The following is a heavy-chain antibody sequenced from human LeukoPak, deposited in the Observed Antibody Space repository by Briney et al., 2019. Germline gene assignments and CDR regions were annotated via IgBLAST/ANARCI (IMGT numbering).Heavy chain of an antibody. D-gene: IGHD4-17*01. Sequence: SETLSLTCAVYGGSFSGYYWSWIRRPAGKGLEWIGRVYSNGGTNYSPSLKSRVAISVDTSKNQFSLRLSSVTAADTAVYYCARDLETMTTGYYYYYMDVWGKGTTVTISS. CDR2: VYSNGGT. J-gene: IGHJ6*03. CDR1: GGSFSGYY. V-gene: IGHV4-4*07. CDR3: ARDLETMTTGYYYYYMDV.